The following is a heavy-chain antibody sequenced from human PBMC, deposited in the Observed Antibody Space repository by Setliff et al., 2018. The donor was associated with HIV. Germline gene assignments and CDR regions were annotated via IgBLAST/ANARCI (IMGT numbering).Heavy chain of an antibody. Sequence: PGGSLRLSCAASGFTFSSYWMHWVRQAPGKGLVWVSRINSDGSSTSYADSVKGRFTVSRDNSKNTLFLQMNSLRPEDTATYYCVRDPIEGYPDYFDYWGQGTLVTVSS. J-gene: IGHJ4*02. CDR1: GFTFSSYW. D-gene: IGHD1-26*01. V-gene: IGHV3-74*01. CDR3: VRDPIEGYPDYFDY. CDR2: INSDGSST.